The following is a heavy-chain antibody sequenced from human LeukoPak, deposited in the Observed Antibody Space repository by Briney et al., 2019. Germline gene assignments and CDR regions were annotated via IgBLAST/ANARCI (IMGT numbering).Heavy chain of an antibody. Sequence: ASVKVSCKASGYTFTSYGISWVRQAPGQGLEWMGWISAYNGNTNYAQKLQGRVTMTTDTSTNTAYMEMRSLRADDTAVYYCARKRGFPIVGAIPERYYYSHFYMDVWGDGTTVTISS. CDR2: ISAYNGNT. CDR3: ARKRGFPIVGAIPERYYYSHFYMDV. J-gene: IGHJ6*03. D-gene: IGHD1-26*01. CDR1: GYTFTSYG. V-gene: IGHV1-18*01.